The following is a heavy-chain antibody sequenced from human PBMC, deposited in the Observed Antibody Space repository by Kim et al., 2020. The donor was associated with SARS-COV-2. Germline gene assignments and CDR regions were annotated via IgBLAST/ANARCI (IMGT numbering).Heavy chain of an antibody. CDR3: ASFRGRSIDY. V-gene: IGHV4-39*01. Sequence: GRPSYNPSLKSRVTISVGTSKNQFSLKLSSVTAADTAVYYCASFRGRSIDYWGQGTLVTVSS. J-gene: IGHJ4*02. CDR2: GRP. D-gene: IGHD3-10*01.